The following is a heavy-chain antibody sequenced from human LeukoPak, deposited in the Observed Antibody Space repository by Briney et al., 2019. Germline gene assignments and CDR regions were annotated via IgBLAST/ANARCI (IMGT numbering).Heavy chain of an antibody. CDR2: ISYDGSNK. CDR1: GFTFSSYA. CDR3: ARDDNIVGGAFDI. Sequence: PGGSLRLSCAASGFTFSSYAMSWVRQAPGKGLEWVAVISYDGSNKYYADSVKGRFTISRDNSKNTLYLQMNSLRAEDTAVYYCARDDNIVGGAFDIWGQGTMVTVSS. J-gene: IGHJ3*02. D-gene: IGHD3-22*01. V-gene: IGHV3-30-3*01.